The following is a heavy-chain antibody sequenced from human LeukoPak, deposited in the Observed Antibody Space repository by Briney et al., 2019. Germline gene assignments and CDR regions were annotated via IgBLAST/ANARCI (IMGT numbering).Heavy chain of an antibody. Sequence: ASVKVSCKASGYTFTSYDINWVRQATGQGLEWMGWMNPNSGNTGYAQKFQGRVTITRNTSISTAYMELSSLRSEDTAVYYCARGDGGYDYFPSGCYYYYMDVWGKGTTVTVSS. V-gene: IGHV1-8*03. CDR3: ARGDGGYDYFPSGCYYYYMDV. J-gene: IGHJ6*03. CDR2: MNPNSGNT. D-gene: IGHD5-12*01. CDR1: GYTFTSYD.